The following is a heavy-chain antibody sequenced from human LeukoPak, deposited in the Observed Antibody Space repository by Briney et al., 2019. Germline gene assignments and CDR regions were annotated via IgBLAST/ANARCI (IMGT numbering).Heavy chain of an antibody. CDR2: LYSGGGT. V-gene: IGHV3-53*01. Sequence: GGSLRLSCAASGFTFSSNYMSWVRQAPGKGLEWVSVLYSGGGTYYADSVKGRFTVSRDNSKNTVYLQMNSLRVEDTAVYYCARVRGSNWFDPWGQGTLVTVSS. CDR3: ARVRGSNWFDP. CDR1: GFTFSSNY. D-gene: IGHD3-16*01. J-gene: IGHJ5*02.